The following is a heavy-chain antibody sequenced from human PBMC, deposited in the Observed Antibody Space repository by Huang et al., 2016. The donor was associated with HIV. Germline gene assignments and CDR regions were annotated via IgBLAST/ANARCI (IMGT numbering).Heavy chain of an antibody. V-gene: IGHV3-30*02. CDR3: ARVDYYDSSGYHPGYFDY. Sequence: SCATSGFILSNYGMHWVRQAPGKGLKWVAFIRNDGMKKNYADSVRGRFTVGRDNGNNTLFLQMRSLGVDDTAVYYCARVDYYDSSGYHPGYFDYWGQGNLVTVSS. J-gene: IGHJ4*02. CDR1: GFILSNYG. CDR2: IRNDGMKK. D-gene: IGHD3-22*01.